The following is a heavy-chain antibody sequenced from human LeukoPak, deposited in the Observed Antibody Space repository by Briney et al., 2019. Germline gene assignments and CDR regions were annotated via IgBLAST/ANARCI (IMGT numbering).Heavy chain of an antibody. CDR3: ARGFLRYFDWLLRY. CDR1: VFSVSSQA. D-gene: IGHD3-9*01. J-gene: IGHJ4*02. CDR2: ISGSGGTT. Sequence: GGSLRLSCAVSVFSVSSQALSWLRQAPGRGLEWLSGISGSGGTTYYADSVKGRFTISRDNSKNTLYLQLNNLRAEDTAVYYCARGFLRYFDWLLRYWGQGTLVTVSS. V-gene: IGHV3-23*01.